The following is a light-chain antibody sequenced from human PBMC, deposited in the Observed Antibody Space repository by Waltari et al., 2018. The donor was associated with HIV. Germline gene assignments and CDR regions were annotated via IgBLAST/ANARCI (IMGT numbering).Light chain of an antibody. J-gene: IGKJ3*01. V-gene: IGKV4-1*01. CDR2: WVA. CDR1: QNILYKSNSRNN. Sequence: DIVMTQSPESLVVSLGERATITCKSSQNILYKSNSRNNVAWYQKKLGQSPTLLIFWVATVQSGVPDRFSGGGSGTNFSLPINTLQAEDVGVYYCQQYFQPPLTFGPGTKV. CDR3: QQYFQPPLT.